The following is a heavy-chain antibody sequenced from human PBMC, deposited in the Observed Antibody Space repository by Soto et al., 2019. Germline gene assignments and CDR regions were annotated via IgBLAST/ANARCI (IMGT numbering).Heavy chain of an antibody. V-gene: IGHV1-69*13. J-gene: IGHJ6*03. Sequence: ASVKVSCKASGGTFSSYAISWVRQAPGQGLEWMGGIIPIFGTANYAQKFQGRVTITADESTSTAYMELSSLRSEDTAVYYCARTGDYRLRNYYYMDVWGKGTTVTVSS. D-gene: IGHD4-17*01. CDR1: GGTFSSYA. CDR3: ARTGDYRLRNYYYMDV. CDR2: IIPIFGTA.